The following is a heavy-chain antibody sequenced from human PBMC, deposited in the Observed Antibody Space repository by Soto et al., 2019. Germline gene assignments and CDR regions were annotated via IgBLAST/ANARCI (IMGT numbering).Heavy chain of an antibody. CDR2: IYYSGST. CDR1: GGSISSSSYY. V-gene: IGHV4-39*01. CDR3: ARHISTKGQILEWLLPDYYYYYMDV. J-gene: IGHJ6*03. D-gene: IGHD3-3*01. Sequence: SETLSLTCTVSGGSISSSSYYWGWIRQPPGKGLEWIGSIYYSGSTYYNPSLKSRVTISVDTSKNQFSLKLSSVTAADTAVYYCARHISTKGQILEWLLPDYYYYYMDVWGKGTTVTVSS.